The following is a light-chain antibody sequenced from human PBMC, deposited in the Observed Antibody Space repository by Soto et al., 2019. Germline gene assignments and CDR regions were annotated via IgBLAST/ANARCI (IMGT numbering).Light chain of an antibody. Sequence: DIQMTQSPSSLSASVGDRVTITCRASQSITTYLNWYQQEPGKAPKLLIYSASTLQSGVPSRFRGNGTGADFTLTISSLQPEDFATYYCQQRFSSPPHTFGQGTKLEIK. V-gene: IGKV1-39*01. CDR1: QSITTY. CDR2: SAS. J-gene: IGKJ2*01. CDR3: QQRFSSPPHT.